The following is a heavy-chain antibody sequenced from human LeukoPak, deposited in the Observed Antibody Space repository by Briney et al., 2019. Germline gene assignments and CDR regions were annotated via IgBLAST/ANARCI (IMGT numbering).Heavy chain of an antibody. V-gene: IGHV1-46*01. CDR1: GYTFTSYY. CDR2: ISPSGGGT. J-gene: IGHJ4*02. Sequence: ASVKVSCKASGYTFTSYYMHWVRQAPGQGLEWMGIISPSGGGTSYSQKFQGRVTMTTDTSTSTLHMELSSLRSEDTAVYYCASGAAAGTFSIGYWGQGTLLTVSS. CDR3: ASGAAAGTFSIGY. D-gene: IGHD6-13*01.